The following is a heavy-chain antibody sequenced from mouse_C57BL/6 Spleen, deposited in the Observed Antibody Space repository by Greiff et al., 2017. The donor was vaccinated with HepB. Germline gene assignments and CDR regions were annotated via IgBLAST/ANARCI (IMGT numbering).Heavy chain of an antibody. J-gene: IGHJ3*01. Sequence: DVMLVESGGGLVQPGGSLKLSCAASGFTFSDYYMYWVRQTPEKRLEWVAYISNGGGSTYYPDTVKGRFTISRDNAKNTLYLQMSRLKSEDTAMYYCARHEGYWFAYWGQGTLVTVSA. V-gene: IGHV5-12*01. D-gene: IGHD2-3*01. CDR3: ARHEGYWFAY. CDR1: GFTFSDYY. CDR2: ISNGGGST.